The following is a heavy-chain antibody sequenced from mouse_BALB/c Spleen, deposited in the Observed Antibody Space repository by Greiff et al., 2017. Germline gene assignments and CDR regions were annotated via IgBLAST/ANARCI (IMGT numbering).Heavy chain of an antibody. Sequence: QVQLKESGPELVRPGVSVKISCKGSGYTFTDYAMHWVKQSHAKSLEWIGVISTYYGNTNYNQKFKGKATMTVDKSSSTAYMELARLTSEDSAIYYCARSPVYGSSYENAMDYWGQGTSVTVSS. V-gene: IGHV1-67*01. CDR3: ARSPVYGSSYENAMDY. J-gene: IGHJ4*01. CDR1: GYTFTDYA. CDR2: ISTYYGNT. D-gene: IGHD1-1*01.